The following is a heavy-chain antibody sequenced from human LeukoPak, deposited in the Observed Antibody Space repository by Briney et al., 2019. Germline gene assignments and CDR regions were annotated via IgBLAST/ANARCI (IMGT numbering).Heavy chain of an antibody. D-gene: IGHD2-2*01. J-gene: IGHJ6*02. CDR1: GVSVSCHSAI. CDR3: ANAPHGYCMDF. CDR2: TYYRSKRYN. Sequence: SQTLPRTCPISGVSVSCHSAIWHWIRQSPSRGLEWLGRTYYRSKRYNDYAVSVTSRITVNQDTSKTHFQLHMQYVTHEDTAMCDCANAPHGYCMDFWDQGTTVTVSS. V-gene: IGHV6-1*01.